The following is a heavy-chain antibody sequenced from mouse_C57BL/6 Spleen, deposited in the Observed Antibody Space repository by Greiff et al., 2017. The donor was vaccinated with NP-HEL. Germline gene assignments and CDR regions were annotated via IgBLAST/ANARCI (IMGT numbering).Heavy chain of an antibody. V-gene: IGHV1-80*01. Sequence: QVQLQQSGAELVKPGASVKISCKASGYAFSSYWMNWVKQRPGKGLEWIGQIYPGDGDTNYNGKFKGKATLTADKSSSTAYMQRSSLNSEDSAVYFCAREEGAYYSNFWYFDVWGTGTTVTVSS. CDR3: AREEGAYYSNFWYFDV. D-gene: IGHD2-5*01. J-gene: IGHJ1*03. CDR1: GYAFSSYW. CDR2: IYPGDGDT.